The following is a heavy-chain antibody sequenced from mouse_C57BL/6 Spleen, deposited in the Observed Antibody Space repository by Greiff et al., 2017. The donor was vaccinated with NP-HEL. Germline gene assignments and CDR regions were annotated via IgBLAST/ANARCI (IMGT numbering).Heavy chain of an antibody. CDR3: APIYYDYDGAWFAY. Sequence: QVQLQQSGPELVKPGASVKISCKASGYAFSSSRMNWVKQRPGKGLAWIGRIYPGDGDTNYNGKFKGKATLTADKSSSTAYMQLSSLTSEDSAVYFCAPIYYDYDGAWFAYWGPGTLVTVSA. D-gene: IGHD2-4*01. V-gene: IGHV1-82*01. CDR1: GYAFSSSR. J-gene: IGHJ3*01. CDR2: IYPGDGDT.